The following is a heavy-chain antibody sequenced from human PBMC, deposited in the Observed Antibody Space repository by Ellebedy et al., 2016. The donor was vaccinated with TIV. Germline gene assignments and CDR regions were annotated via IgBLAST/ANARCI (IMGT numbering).Heavy chain of an antibody. CDR2: IYYSGST. V-gene: IGHV4-59*08. D-gene: IGHD3-10*01. CDR1: GGPISSYY. J-gene: IGHJ4*02. Sequence: SETLSLTCTAPGGPISSYYWSWIRQPPGKGLEWIGYIYYSGSTNYNPSLKSRVTISVDTSKNQFSLKMSSLTAADTAVYYCARLRAMVRVTDYFDYWGQGTLVTVSS. CDR3: ARLRAMVRVTDYFDY.